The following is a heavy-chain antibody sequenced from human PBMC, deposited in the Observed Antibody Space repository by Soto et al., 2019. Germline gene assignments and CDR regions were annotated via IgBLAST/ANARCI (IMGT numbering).Heavy chain of an antibody. CDR3: ASRNYDILTGYYPAYWYFDL. D-gene: IGHD3-9*01. CDR2: IIPIFGTA. CDR1: GGTFSSYA. Sequence: QVQLVQSGAEVKKPGSSVKVSCKASGGTFSSYAISWVRQAPGQGLEWMGGIIPIFGTANYAQKFQGRVTITADKSTSTAYMELSSLRSEDTAVYYCASRNYDILTGYYPAYWYFDLWGRGTLVTVSS. V-gene: IGHV1-69*06. J-gene: IGHJ2*01.